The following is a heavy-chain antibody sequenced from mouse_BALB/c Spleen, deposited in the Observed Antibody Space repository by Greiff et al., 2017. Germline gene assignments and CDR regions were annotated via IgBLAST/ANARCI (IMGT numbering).Heavy chain of an antibody. J-gene: IGHJ3*01. D-gene: IGHD3-1*01. CDR2: IWAGGST. CDR1: GFSLTSYG. V-gene: IGHV2-9*02. CDR3: AREGTTGFAY. Sequence: GKLVESGPGLVAPSQSLSITCTVSGFSLTSYGVHWVRQPPGKGLEWLGVIWAGGSTNYNSALMSRLSISKDNSKSQVFLKMNSLQTDDTAMYYCAREGTTGFAYWGQGTLVTVSA.